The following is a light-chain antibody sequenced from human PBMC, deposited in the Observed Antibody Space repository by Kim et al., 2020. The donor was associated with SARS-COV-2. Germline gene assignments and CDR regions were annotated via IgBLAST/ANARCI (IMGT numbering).Light chain of an antibody. V-gene: IGLV2-8*01. CDR3: SSYAGTSRYV. CDR1: SSDVGGYNY. Sequence: QSVLTQPPSASGSPGQSVTISCTGTSSDVGGYNYVSWYQQHPGKAPKIMIYDVSKRPSGVPDRFSGSKSGNTASLTVSGLQAEDEADYYCSSYAGTSRYVFGTGTKVTVL. CDR2: DVS. J-gene: IGLJ1*01.